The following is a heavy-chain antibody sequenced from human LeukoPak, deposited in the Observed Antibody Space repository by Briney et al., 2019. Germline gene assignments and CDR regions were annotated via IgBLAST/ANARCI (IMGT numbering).Heavy chain of an antibody. V-gene: IGHV1-69*05. Sequence: ASVKVSCKASGGTFSSYAISWVRQAPGQGLEWMGGIIPIFGTANYAQKFQGRVTMTRDTSTSTVYMELSSLRSEDTAVYYCARDGDGSGSHYYMDVWGKGTTVTISS. CDR2: IIPIFGTA. CDR1: GGTFSSYA. D-gene: IGHD3-10*01. J-gene: IGHJ6*03. CDR3: ARDGDGSGSHYYMDV.